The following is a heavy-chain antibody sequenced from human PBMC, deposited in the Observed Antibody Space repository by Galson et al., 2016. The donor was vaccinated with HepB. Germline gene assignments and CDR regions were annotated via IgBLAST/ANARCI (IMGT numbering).Heavy chain of an antibody. D-gene: IGHD1-14*01. J-gene: IGHJ3*02. CDR2: IDRDDDK. V-gene: IGHV2-70*13. Sequence: SWIRQPPGKALEWLALIDRDDDKYYSTSLKTRLTISKDISKNQVVLTMTTMDPVDTATYYCARLPYIYNAFDIWGQGTLVTVSS. CDR3: ARLPYIYNAFDI.